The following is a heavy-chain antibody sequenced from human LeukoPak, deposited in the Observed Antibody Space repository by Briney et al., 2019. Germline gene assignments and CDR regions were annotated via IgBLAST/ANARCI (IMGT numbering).Heavy chain of an antibody. Sequence: SETLSLTCAVYGGSFSGYYWGWIRQPPGKGLEWIGEINHSGSTNYNPSLKSRVTMSVDTSKNQFSLKLSSVTAADTAVYYCARTRVVPAARIDYWGQGTLVTVSS. V-gene: IGHV4-34*01. J-gene: IGHJ4*02. CDR2: INHSGST. CDR3: ARTRVVPAARIDY. CDR1: GGSFSGYY. D-gene: IGHD2-2*01.